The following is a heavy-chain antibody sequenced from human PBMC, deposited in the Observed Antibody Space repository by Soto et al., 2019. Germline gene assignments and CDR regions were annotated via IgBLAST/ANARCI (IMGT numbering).Heavy chain of an antibody. CDR1: GYPFTIYG. D-gene: IGHD1-1*01. Sequence: QVQLVQSGAEVKKPGASVKVSCKASGYPFTIYGLHWVRQAPGRSLEWMGCISAGDGDTKYSQKLQGRVTITRDTSASAAYMELYTLTSEDTAVYYCARNTNWNDDAFDIWGPGTLVTVSS. CDR3: ARNTNWNDDAFDI. CDR2: ISAGDGDT. V-gene: IGHV1-3*01. J-gene: IGHJ3*02.